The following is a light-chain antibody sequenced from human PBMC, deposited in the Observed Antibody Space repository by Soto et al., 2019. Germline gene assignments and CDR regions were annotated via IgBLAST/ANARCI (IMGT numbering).Light chain of an antibody. Sequence: QSVLTQPPSVSGAPGQRVTISCTGSSSNIGAGYDVHWYQQLPGTAPKLLSYGNSNRPSGGPDRFSSSKSGTSASLAITGLQAEDEADYYCQSYDSSLSGVVFGGGTKLTVL. V-gene: IGLV1-40*01. CDR2: GNS. J-gene: IGLJ2*01. CDR1: SSNIGAGYD. CDR3: QSYDSSLSGVV.